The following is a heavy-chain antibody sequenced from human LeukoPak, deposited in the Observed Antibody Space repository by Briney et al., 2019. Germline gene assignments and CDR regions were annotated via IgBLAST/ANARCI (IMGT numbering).Heavy chain of an antibody. Sequence: GASVKVSCKASGYTLTSYYMHWVRQAPGQGLEWMGIIDPSGVSTSYAQKFQGRVTMTRDTSTSTVYMELSSLRSGDTAVYYCATPNNIDAFDIWGQGTMVTVSS. J-gene: IGHJ3*02. D-gene: IGHD1-14*01. CDR2: IDPSGVST. V-gene: IGHV1-46*01. CDR1: GYTLTSYY. CDR3: ATPNNIDAFDI.